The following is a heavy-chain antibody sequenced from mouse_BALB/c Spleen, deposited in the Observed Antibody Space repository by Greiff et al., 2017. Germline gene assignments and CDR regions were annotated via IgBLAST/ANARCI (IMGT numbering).Heavy chain of an antibody. CDR3: TGGLRRGFDD. J-gene: IGHJ2*01. Sequence: QVQLQQPGAELVRPGASVKLSCKASGYTFTSYWINWVKQRPGQGLEWIGNIYPSDSYTNYNQKFKDKATLTVDTSSSTAYMQLSSPTSEDSAVYYCTGGLRRGFDDGGQGTTLTVSA. V-gene: IGHV1-69*02. CDR2: IYPSDSYT. D-gene: IGHD2-2*01. CDR1: GYTFTSYW.